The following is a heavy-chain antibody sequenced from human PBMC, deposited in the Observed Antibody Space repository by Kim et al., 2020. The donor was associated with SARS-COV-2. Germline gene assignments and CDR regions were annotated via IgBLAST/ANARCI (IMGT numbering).Heavy chain of an antibody. V-gene: IGHV3-33*01. Sequence: GGSLRLSCAASGFTFSSYGMYWVRQAPGKGLEWVAVIWYDGSNKYYADSVKGRFPISRDNSKNTLYLQMNSLRAEDTAVYYCARDWGGVSSSWTPLDYWGQGTLVTVSS. D-gene: IGHD6-13*01. CDR3: ARDWGGVSSSWTPLDY. J-gene: IGHJ4*02. CDR2: IWYDGSNK. CDR1: GFTFSSYG.